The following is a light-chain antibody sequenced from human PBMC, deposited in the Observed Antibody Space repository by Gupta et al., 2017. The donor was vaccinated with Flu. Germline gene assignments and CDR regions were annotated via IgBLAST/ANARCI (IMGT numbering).Light chain of an antibody. CDR2: QDT. V-gene: IGLV3-1*01. CDR3: QAWDNTFYV. CDR1: NLGDKY. Sequence: SSALTQPSSVSVSPGHTATSACSGDNLGDKYVNWYQQKAGQSPLVVIYQDTKRPSGIPERFSGSNSGNTATLTISGAQAMDEADYYCQAWDNTFYVFGTGTKVSVL. J-gene: IGLJ1*01.